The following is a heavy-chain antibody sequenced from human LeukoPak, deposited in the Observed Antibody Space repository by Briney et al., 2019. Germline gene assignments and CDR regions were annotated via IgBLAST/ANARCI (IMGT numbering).Heavy chain of an antibody. CDR3: ARHMGGYFSRLFDS. CDR1: GDSLDNYW. V-gene: IGHV4-39*01. CDR2: RYYSGNT. D-gene: IGHD3-22*01. Sequence: KPSETLSLTCTVSGDSLDNYWWGYIRQPPGKGLEWIGGRYYSGNTYYNPSLESRVTISIDTSKNQFSLKLTSVTAADTAIYYCARHMGGYFSRLFDSWGQGTLVIVSS. J-gene: IGHJ4*02.